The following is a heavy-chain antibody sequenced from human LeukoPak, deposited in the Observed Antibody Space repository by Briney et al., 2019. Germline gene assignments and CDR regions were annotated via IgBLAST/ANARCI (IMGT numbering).Heavy chain of an antibody. CDR1: GFTFSSYE. CDR3: ARLPKTTYFDY. J-gene: IGHJ4*02. V-gene: IGHV3-53*01. Sequence: PGGSLRLSCAASGFTFSSYEMNWVRQAPGKGLEWVSVIYTGGTTDYADSVKGRFTISRDNSKNTLFLQMNSLRAEDTAVYYCARLPKTTYFDYWGQGILVTVSS. D-gene: IGHD4-11*01. CDR2: IYTGGTT.